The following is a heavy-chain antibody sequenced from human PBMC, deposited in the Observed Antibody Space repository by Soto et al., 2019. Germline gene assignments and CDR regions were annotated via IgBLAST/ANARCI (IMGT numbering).Heavy chain of an antibody. J-gene: IGHJ4*02. V-gene: IGHV3-30-3*01. Sequence: GGSLRLSCAASGITFSSYAMHWVRKAPGKGLEWVAVISYDGSNKYYADSVKGRFTISRDNSKNTLYLQMNSLRAEDTAVYYCARDGSGYCSGGSCYPPFDYWGQGTLVTVSS. CDR2: ISYDGSNK. D-gene: IGHD2-15*01. CDR1: GITFSSYA. CDR3: ARDGSGYCSGGSCYPPFDY.